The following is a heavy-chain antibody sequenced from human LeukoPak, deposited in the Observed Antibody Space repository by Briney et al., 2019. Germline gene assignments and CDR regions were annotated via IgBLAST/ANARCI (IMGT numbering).Heavy chain of an antibody. J-gene: IGHJ4*02. CDR1: GGSFSGYY. V-gene: IGHV4-34*01. CDR3: ERGIQAKYYDFWSSYSTYYFDY. D-gene: IGHD3-3*01. Sequence: PSETLSLTCAVYGGSFSGYYWSWIRQPPGKGLEWIGEINHSGSTNYNPSLKSRVTISVDTSKNQFSLKLSSVTAADTAVYYCERGIQAKYYDFWSSYSTYYFDYWGQGTLVTVSS. CDR2: INHSGST.